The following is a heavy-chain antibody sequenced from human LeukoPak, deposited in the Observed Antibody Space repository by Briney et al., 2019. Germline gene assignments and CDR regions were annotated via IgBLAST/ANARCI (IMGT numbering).Heavy chain of an antibody. V-gene: IGHV1-2*02. CDR3: AKEGGSYYIDY. J-gene: IGHJ4*02. Sequence: ASVKVSCKASGGTFSSYAISWVRQAPGQGLEWMGWINPNSGGTNYAQKFQGRVTMTRDTSISTAYMELSRLRSDDTAVYYCAKEGGSYYIDYWGQGTLVTASS. CDR1: GGTFSSYA. D-gene: IGHD1-26*01. CDR2: INPNSGGT.